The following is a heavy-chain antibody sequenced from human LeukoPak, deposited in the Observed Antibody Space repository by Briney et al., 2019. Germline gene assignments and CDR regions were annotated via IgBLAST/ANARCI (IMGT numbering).Heavy chain of an antibody. Sequence: ASVKVSCKASGYTFTSYYMHWVRQAPGRGLEWMGIINPSGGSTSYAQKFQGRVTMTRDTSTSTVYMELSSLRSEDTAVYYCARDNPPYCSGGSCQGDWGQGTLVTVSS. V-gene: IGHV1-46*01. CDR1: GYTFTSYY. CDR2: INPSGGST. J-gene: IGHJ4*02. CDR3: ARDNPPYCSGGSCQGD. D-gene: IGHD2-15*01.